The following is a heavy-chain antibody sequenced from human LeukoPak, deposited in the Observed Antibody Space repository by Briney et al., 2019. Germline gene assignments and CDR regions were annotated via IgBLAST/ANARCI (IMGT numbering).Heavy chain of an antibody. J-gene: IGHJ4*02. D-gene: IGHD5-12*01. CDR3: ARDHGNSGYDLGY. Sequence: ASVKVSCKASGYTFTGYGIGWVRQAPGQGLEWMGWINTNTGNPTYAQGFTGRFVFSLDTSVSTAYLQISSLKAEDTAVYYCARDHGNSGYDLGYWGQGTLVTVSS. CDR1: GYTFTGYG. CDR2: INTNTGNP. V-gene: IGHV7-4-1*02.